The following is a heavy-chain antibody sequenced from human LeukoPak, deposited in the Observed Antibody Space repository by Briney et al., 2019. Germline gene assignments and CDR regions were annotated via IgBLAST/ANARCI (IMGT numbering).Heavy chain of an antibody. CDR2: ISAYNGNT. V-gene: IGHV1-18*01. CDR1: GYTFNNYG. Sequence: ASVKVSCKASGYTFNNYGISWVRQAPGQGLEWMGRISAYNGNTNYAQKVQDRVTMTTDTSTSTAYMELRKLTSDDTAVYYCARDSADCSGGSCYSAEYFLHWGQGTLVIVSS. J-gene: IGHJ1*01. D-gene: IGHD2-15*01. CDR3: ARDSADCSGGSCYSAEYFLH.